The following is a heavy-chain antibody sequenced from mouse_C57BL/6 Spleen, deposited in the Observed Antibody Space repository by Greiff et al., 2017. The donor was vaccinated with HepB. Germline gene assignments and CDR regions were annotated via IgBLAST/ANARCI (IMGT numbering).Heavy chain of an antibody. CDR2: IDPENGDT. CDR1: GFNIKDDY. V-gene: IGHV14-4*01. CDR3: NEGNDYDWFAY. D-gene: IGHD2-4*01. J-gene: IGHJ3*01. Sequence: EVQLQQSGAELVRPGASVKLSCTASGFNIKDDYMHWVKQRPEQGLEWIGWIDPENGDTEYASKFQGKATITADTSSNTAYLQLSSLTSEDTAVYYCNEGNDYDWFAYWGQGTLVTVSA.